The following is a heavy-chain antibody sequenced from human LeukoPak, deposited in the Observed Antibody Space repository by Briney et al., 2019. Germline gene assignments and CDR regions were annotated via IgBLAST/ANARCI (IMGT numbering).Heavy chain of an antibody. J-gene: IGHJ4*02. CDR3: ARGLSLPPYDSSGYSLGY. CDR1: GYTFTSYD. Sequence: GASVKVSCKASGYTFTSYDINWVRQATGQGLEWMGWMNPNSGNTGYAQKFQGRVTMTRNTSISTAYMELSSLRSEDTAVYYYARGLSLPPYDSSGYSLGYWGQGTLVTVSS. CDR2: MNPNSGNT. V-gene: IGHV1-8*01. D-gene: IGHD3-22*01.